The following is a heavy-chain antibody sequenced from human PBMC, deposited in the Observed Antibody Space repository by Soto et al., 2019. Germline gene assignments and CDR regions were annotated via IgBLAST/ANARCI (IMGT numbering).Heavy chain of an antibody. D-gene: IGHD2-8*01. Sequence: SETLSLSCTVSGNSISSYYGIWIRQPPGKGLEWIANIHYSGTTNYNPSLASRVTLSVDTSKNQFSLKMTSVTAADRAMYFCARYNSYAIDYWGRGTLVTVSS. CDR3: ARYNSYAIDY. CDR2: IHYSGTT. CDR1: GNSISSYY. J-gene: IGHJ4*02. V-gene: IGHV4-59*01.